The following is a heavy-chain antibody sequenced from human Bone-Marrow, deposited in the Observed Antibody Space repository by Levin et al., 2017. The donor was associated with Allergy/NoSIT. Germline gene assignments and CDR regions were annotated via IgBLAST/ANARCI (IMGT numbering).Heavy chain of an antibody. CDR1: GFSFSDYY. V-gene: IGHV3-11*01. CDR2: ISGSGSVI. J-gene: IGHJ4*02. D-gene: IGHD5-18*01. Sequence: LSLTCAASGFSFSDYYMSWIRQAPGKGLEWLSSISGSGSVISYADFVKGRFTISRDNAENSLYLQMNSLRVEDTAVYYCAKEGGYSFGYGWDSWGQGILVTVSS. CDR3: AKEGGYSFGYGWDS.